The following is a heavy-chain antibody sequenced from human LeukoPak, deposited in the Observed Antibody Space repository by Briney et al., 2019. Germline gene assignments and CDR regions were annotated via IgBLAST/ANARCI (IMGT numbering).Heavy chain of an antibody. Sequence: SQTLSLTCTVSGGSISSGDYYWSWIRQPPGKSLEWIGYIYYSGSTYYNPSLKSRVTISVDTSKNQFSLKLSSVTAADTAVYYCARGQSLGAEGQIFDYWGQGTLVTVSS. CDR1: GGSISSGDYY. D-gene: IGHD1-26*01. V-gene: IGHV4-30-4*08. CDR2: IYYSGST. J-gene: IGHJ4*02. CDR3: ARGQSLGAEGQIFDY.